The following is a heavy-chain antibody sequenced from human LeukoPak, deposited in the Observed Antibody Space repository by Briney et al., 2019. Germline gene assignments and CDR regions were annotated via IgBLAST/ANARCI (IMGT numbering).Heavy chain of an antibody. CDR3: ARRIVAVYGSGSSEYYFDY. D-gene: IGHD3-10*01. CDR2: FYYSGST. J-gene: IGHJ4*02. V-gene: IGHV4-31*03. Sequence: SQTVSLTCTVSGGSISSGGYYWSWIRQHPGKGLEWIGYFYYSGSTYYNPSLKSRVTISVDTSKNQFSLKLISVTAADTAVYYCARRIVAVYGSGSSEYYFDYWGQGTLVSVSS. CDR1: GGSISSGGYY.